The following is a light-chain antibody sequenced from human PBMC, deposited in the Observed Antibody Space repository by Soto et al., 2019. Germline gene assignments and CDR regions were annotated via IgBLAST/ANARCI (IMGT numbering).Light chain of an antibody. V-gene: IGKV2D-29*01. Sequence: DIVLTQTPLSLSVTPGQPASISCKSSQSLLHSDGKTYLCWYLQKAGQPPQVLIYKVSNRFSGVPERFSGSGSGTDFTLRISRVEAEDVGVYYCMQSIQLPWTFGQGTKVEVK. J-gene: IGKJ1*01. CDR3: MQSIQLPWT. CDR2: KVS. CDR1: QSLLHSDGKTY.